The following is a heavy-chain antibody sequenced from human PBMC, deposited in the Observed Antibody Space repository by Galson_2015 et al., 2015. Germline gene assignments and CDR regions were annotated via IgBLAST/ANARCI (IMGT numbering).Heavy chain of an antibody. J-gene: IGHJ4*02. CDR2: IYYSGST. Sequence: ETLSLTCTVSGGSISSYYWSWIRQPPGKGLEWIGYIYYSGSTNYNPSLKSRVTISVDTSKNQFSLKLSSVTAADTAVYYCARVFRGDSDAPKTTPYYFDYWGQGTLVTVSS. CDR3: ARVFRGDSDAPKTTPYYFDY. V-gene: IGHV4-59*01. D-gene: IGHD4-17*01. CDR1: GGSISSYY.